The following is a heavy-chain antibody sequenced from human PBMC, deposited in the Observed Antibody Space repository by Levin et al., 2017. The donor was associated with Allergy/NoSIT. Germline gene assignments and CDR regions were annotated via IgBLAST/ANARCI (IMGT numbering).Heavy chain of an antibody. J-gene: IGHJ4*02. CDR1: GFRFSDYY. Sequence: LSLTCAASGFRFSDYYMTWIRQAPGKGLEWVSYISSSGSTIYYADSVRGRFTISRDNVENSLYLQMNSLRAEDTAMYYCVRGGAWFSFLDYWGQGTLVTVSS. D-gene: IGHD2-21*02. CDR3: VRGGAWFSFLDY. V-gene: IGHV3-11*01. CDR2: ISSSGSTI.